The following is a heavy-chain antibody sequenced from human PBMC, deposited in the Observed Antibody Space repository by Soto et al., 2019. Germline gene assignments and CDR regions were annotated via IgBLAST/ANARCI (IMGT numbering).Heavy chain of an antibody. V-gene: IGHV1-46*01. Sequence: QVQLVQSGAEVKKPGASVKVSCKASGYTFTSYYMHWVRQAPGQGLEWMGIINPSGGSTSYAQKCQGRVTMTRDTSTSTVYMELSSLRSEDTAVYYCARGPIAARREYYFDYWGQGTLVTVSS. CDR3: ARGPIAARREYYFDY. D-gene: IGHD6-6*01. CDR1: GYTFTSYY. J-gene: IGHJ4*02. CDR2: INPSGGST.